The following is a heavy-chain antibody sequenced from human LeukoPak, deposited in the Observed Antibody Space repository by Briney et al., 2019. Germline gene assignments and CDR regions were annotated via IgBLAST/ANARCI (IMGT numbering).Heavy chain of an antibody. D-gene: IGHD3-3*01. CDR3: ARLWGRFLEWFPYYYYYYMDV. CDR2: IYYSGST. CDR1: GGSISSSSYY. Sequence: PSGTLSLTCTVSGGSISSSSYYRGWIRQPPGKGLEWIGSIYYSGSTYYNPSLKSRVTISVDTSKNQFSLKLSSVTAADTAVYYCARLWGRFLEWFPYYYYYYMDVWGKGTTVTVSS. J-gene: IGHJ6*03. V-gene: IGHV4-39*01.